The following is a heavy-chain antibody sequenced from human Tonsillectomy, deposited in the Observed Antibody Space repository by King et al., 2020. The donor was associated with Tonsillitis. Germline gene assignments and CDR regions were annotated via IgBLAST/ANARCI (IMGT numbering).Heavy chain of an antibody. D-gene: IGHD3-10*01. Sequence: VQLVESGPEVKKPGASVKVSCKASGYTFTSSGISWVRQAPGQGLEWMGWISEYNGKTYYAQNLQGRVTMNTDTSTSTAYMELRSLRSDDTAVYYCAVDLLRILVPGVRNPFALWGQGTIVTVST. J-gene: IGHJ3*01. CDR2: ISEYNGKT. CDR3: AVDLLRILVPGVRNPFAL. CDR1: GYTFTSSG. V-gene: IGHV1-18*04.